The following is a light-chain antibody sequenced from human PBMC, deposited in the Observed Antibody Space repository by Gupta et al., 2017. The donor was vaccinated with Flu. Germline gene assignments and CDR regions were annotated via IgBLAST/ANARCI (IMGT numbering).Light chain of an antibody. CDR1: SSNIGADY. CDR2: DND. Sequence: VSAAPGQKVTISCSGRSSNIGADYVAWYQHLPGPAPKVLIYDNDKRPSGHPDRFSGSKSGTSATLGITRLQTGDDADYYCGTGYNNGSGYVFGTGTKVTVL. CDR3: GTGYNNGSGYV. J-gene: IGLJ1*01. V-gene: IGLV1-51*01.